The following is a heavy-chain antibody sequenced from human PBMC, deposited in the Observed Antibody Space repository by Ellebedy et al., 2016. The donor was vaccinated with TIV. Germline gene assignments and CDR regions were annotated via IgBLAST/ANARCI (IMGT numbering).Heavy chain of an antibody. CDR3: ARRGSYGDYAVQINSWFDS. CDR1: GFSFRSYW. D-gene: IGHD4-17*01. CDR2: IRGDSEK. V-gene: IGHV3-7*01. J-gene: IGHJ5*01. Sequence: GESLKISCEAFGFSFRSYWLSWVRQAPGKGLEWVANIRGDSEKYYVDSVKGRFTISRDNGQNSLYLQMHSLRPEDTAVYYCARRGSYGDYAVQINSWFDSWGQGTLVTVSS.